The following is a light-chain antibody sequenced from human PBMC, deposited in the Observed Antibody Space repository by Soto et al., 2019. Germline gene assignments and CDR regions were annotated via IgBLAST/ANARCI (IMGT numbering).Light chain of an antibody. CDR3: MQALQTPVT. CDR1: QSLLHSNGYNY. J-gene: IGKJ4*02. Sequence: DIVMTQSPLSLPVTPGEPASISCRSSQSLLHSNGYNYLDWYLQKPGQSPQLLIYLGSNRASGVPDRFSGSGYGKDFTVKMSRVAAEDVGVYYCMQALQTPVTFGGGKKVGIK. V-gene: IGKV2-28*01. CDR2: LGS.